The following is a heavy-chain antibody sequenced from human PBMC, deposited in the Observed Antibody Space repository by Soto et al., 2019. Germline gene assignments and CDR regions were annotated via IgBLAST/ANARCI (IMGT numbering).Heavy chain of an antibody. V-gene: IGHV3-30-3*01. CDR2: ISYDGSSK. D-gene: IGHD4-17*01. Sequence: QVQLVESGGGVVRPGRSLRLSCAASGFIFSSYAMHWVRQAPGKGLEWVAVISYDGSSKYYADSVKGRFTISRDNSKNTLYLQMNSLSVEDTAVYYCTRADPTVTLSVFDPWGQGTLVTVSS. CDR1: GFIFSSYA. CDR3: TRADPTVTLSVFDP. J-gene: IGHJ5*02.